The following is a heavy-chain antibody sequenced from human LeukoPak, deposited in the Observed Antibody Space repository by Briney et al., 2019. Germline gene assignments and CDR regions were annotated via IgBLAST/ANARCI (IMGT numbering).Heavy chain of an antibody. Sequence: ASVKVSCKASGYTFTIYYMHWVRQAPGQGREWMGIINPTGGTTTYAQKFQGRVTITRDTSTSTVYMELSSLRSEDTAVSYCARAVGALDIWGQGIMVTVSS. CDR3: ARAVGALDI. CDR2: INPTGGTT. V-gene: IGHV1-46*01. D-gene: IGHD1-26*01. J-gene: IGHJ3*02. CDR1: GYTFTIYY.